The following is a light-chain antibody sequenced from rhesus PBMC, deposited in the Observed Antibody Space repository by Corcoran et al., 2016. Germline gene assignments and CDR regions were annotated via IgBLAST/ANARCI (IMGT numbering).Light chain of an antibody. J-gene: IGKJ1*01. CDR2: GAS. Sequence: ETVVTQSPATLSLSPGERATLSCRASQSVGSYLAWYQQKPGPAPRLLMYGASSRATGIPARFRGSGSGTDFTLTISSLEPEDVGVYYCQQSSNLWTFGQGTKVEIK. V-gene: IGKV3-24*04. CDR3: QQSSNLWT. CDR1: QSVGSY.